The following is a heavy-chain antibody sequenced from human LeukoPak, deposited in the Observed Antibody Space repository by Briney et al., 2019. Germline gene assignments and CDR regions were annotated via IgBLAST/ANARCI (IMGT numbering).Heavy chain of an antibody. Sequence: SETLSLTCTVSGGSISSYYWSWIRQPPGKGLEWIGYIYYSGSTNYNPSLKSRVTISVDTSKNQFSLKLSSVAAADTAVYYCAGQYCSGGSCYWLDPWGQGTLVTVSS. J-gene: IGHJ5*02. D-gene: IGHD2-15*01. CDR1: GGSISSYY. CDR3: AGQYCSGGSCYWLDP. CDR2: IYYSGST. V-gene: IGHV4-59*01.